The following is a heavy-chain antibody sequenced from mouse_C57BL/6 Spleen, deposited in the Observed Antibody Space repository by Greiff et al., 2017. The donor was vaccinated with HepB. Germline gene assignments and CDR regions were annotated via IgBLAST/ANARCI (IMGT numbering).Heavy chain of an antibody. V-gene: IGHV8-8*01. CDR1: GFSLSTFGMG. CDR2: IWWDDDK. Sequence: QVTLKVSGPGILQPSQTLSLTCSFSGFSLSTFGMGVGWIRQPSGKGLEWLAHIWWDDDKYYNPALKSRLTSAKDTSKNQVFLKIANVDTADTATYYCARPKAAQSYYFDYWGQGTTLTVSS. CDR3: ARPKAAQSYYFDY. J-gene: IGHJ2*01. D-gene: IGHD3-2*02.